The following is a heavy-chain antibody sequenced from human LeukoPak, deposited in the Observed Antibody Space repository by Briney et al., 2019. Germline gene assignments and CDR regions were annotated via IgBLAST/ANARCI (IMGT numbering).Heavy chain of an antibody. CDR1: DYTFTNYG. J-gene: IGHJ5*02. CDR3: ARVHYYGSGSYWEDPIWFDP. CDR2: ISGYNADT. Sequence: ASVKVSCKTSDYTFTNYGITWVRQAPGQGLEWMGWISGYNADTNYAQKFQGRVTMTTDTSTSTAYMELRSLRSDDTAVYYCARVHYYGSGSYWEDPIWFDPWGQGTLVTVSS. V-gene: IGHV1-18*01. D-gene: IGHD3-10*01.